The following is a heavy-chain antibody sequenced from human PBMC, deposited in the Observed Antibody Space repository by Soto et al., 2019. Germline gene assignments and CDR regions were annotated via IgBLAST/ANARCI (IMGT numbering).Heavy chain of an antibody. CDR1: GVSISNDGYY. Sequence: QVQLQESGPGLVKPSQTLALTCTVSGVSISNDGYYWTWIRQHSEKGLEWIAYIYHSGSTSYNPSLKSRVTTSLDTSKNQFYLKVSSVIAADTAVYYCAPLYHAGSNDYWGQGTLVTVSS. J-gene: IGHJ4*02. CDR3: APLYHAGSNDY. V-gene: IGHV4-31*03. D-gene: IGHD2-2*01. CDR2: IYHSGST.